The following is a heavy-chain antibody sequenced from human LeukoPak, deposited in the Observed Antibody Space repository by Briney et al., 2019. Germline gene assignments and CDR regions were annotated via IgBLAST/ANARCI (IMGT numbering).Heavy chain of an antibody. J-gene: IGHJ4*02. CDR2: IYWDDDK. CDR1: GFSLSTSGVG. D-gene: IGHD2-2*01. V-gene: IGHV2-5*02. Sequence: SGPTLVNPTQTLTLTCTFSGFSLSTSGVGVGWIRQPPGKALEWLALIYWDDDKRYSPSLKSRLTITKDTSKNQVVLTMTNMDPVDTATYYCAHRRTCSSTSCYDGGIDYWGQGTLVTVSS. CDR3: AHRRTCSSTSCYDGGIDY.